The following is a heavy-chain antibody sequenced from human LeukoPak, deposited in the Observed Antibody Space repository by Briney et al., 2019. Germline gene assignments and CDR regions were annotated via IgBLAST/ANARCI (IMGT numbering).Heavy chain of an antibody. V-gene: IGHV1-69*05. Sequence: SVKVSCKASGGTFSSYAISWVRQAPGQGLEWMGGIIPIFGTANYAQKFQGRVTITTDESTSTAYMELSSLRSEDTAVYYCAGTYYYDNSGFDAFDIWGQGTMVTVSS. CDR3: AGTYYYDNSGFDAFDI. J-gene: IGHJ3*02. CDR2: IIPIFGTA. CDR1: GGTFSSYA. D-gene: IGHD3-22*01.